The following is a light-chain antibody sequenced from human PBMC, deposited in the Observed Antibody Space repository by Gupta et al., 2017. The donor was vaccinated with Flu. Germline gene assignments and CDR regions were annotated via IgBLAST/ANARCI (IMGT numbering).Light chain of an antibody. J-gene: IGLJ2*01. V-gene: IGLV1-47*01. CDR2: RSD. Sequence: QSVLPQPPSASGTPGQSVTIPCSGTTSNIGNNFVFWYQQLTVAAPKLLIYRSDQRPSGVPDRFSGSRSGTSSSLSISGLRAEDEGDYYCAAWDDSLGEGDFGGGTKITVL. CDR1: TSNIGNNF. CDR3: AAWDDSLGEGD.